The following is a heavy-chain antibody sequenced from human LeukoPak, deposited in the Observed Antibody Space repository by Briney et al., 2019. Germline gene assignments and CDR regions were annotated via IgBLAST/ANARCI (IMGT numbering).Heavy chain of an antibody. CDR3: ARDLPRGGVPYYYYYYGMDV. Sequence: GGSLRLSCAASGFTFSTYAMSWVCQAPGKGLEWVSTISDSGANTYYADSVRGRFTISRDNSKNTLYLQKNSLRAEDTAVYYCARDLPRGGVPYYYYYYGMDVWGQGTTVTVSS. CDR2: ISDSGANT. V-gene: IGHV3-23*01. CDR1: GFTFSTYA. D-gene: IGHD2-8*02. J-gene: IGHJ6*02.